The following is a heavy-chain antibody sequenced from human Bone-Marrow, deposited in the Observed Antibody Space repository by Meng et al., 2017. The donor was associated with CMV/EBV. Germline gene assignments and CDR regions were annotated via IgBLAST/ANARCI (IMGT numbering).Heavy chain of an antibody. V-gene: IGHV4-34*01. J-gene: IGHJ6*02. Sequence: GSLRLSCAVYGGSFSGYYWSWIRQPPGKGLEWIGEINHSGSTNYNPSLKSRVTISVDTSKNQFSLKLSSVTAADTAVYYRASGRVVPAADVGYYYYGMDVWGQGTTVTVSS. D-gene: IGHD2-2*01. CDR3: ASGRVVPAADVGYYYYGMDV. CDR2: INHSGST. CDR1: GGSFSGYY.